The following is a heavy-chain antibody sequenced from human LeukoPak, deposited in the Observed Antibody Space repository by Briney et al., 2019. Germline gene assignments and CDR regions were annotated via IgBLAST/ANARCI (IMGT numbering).Heavy chain of an antibody. CDR2: TRYDESIK. J-gene: IGHJ4*02. V-gene: IGHV3-30*02. CDR3: AKDLHYGSADY. D-gene: IGHD3-10*01. Sequence: GGSLRLSCAASGFTFSSYGMHWVRQAPGKGPEWVAFTRYDESIKDYADSVKGRFTISRDNSKNTLYLQMNSLRAEDTAVYYCAKDLHYGSADYWGQGTLVTVSS. CDR1: GFTFSSYG.